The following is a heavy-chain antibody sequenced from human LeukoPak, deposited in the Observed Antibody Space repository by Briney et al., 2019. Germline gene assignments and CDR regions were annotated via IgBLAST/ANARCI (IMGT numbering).Heavy chain of an antibody. CDR2: ISSSSSYI. Sequence: PGGSLRLSRAASGFPFRSYWMHWVRQAPGKGLEWVSSISSSSSYIYYADSVKGRFTISRDNAKNSLYLQMNSLRAEDTAVYYCAREAAMVSSVAFDIWGQGTMVTVSS. CDR1: GFPFRSYW. V-gene: IGHV3-21*01. CDR3: AREAAMVSSVAFDI. D-gene: IGHD5-18*01. J-gene: IGHJ3*02.